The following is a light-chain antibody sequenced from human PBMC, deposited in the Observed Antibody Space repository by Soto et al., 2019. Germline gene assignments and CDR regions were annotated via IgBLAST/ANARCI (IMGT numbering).Light chain of an antibody. CDR1: QSISTW. Sequence: DIQMTQSPSTLSASVGDRVTITCRASQSISTWLAWYQQKPGKAPKLLIYTASNLEHGGPSRFSGSRSGTEFTLTISSLQPDDFATYYCQQHNSYPLTFGQGTKVEMK. V-gene: IGKV1-5*03. J-gene: IGKJ1*01. CDR2: TAS. CDR3: QQHNSYPLT.